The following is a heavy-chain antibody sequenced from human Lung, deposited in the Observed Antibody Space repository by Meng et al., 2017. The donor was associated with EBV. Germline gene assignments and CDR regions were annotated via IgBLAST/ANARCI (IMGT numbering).Heavy chain of an antibody. D-gene: IGHD6-13*01. V-gene: IGHV4-4*02. J-gene: IGHJ5*02. CDR3: ARVAAAGNEWFDP. Sequence: VELQGSGLGLVKPSGTLSLTCAVSGGSISSSNWWSWVRQPPGKGLEWIGEIYHSGSTNYNPSLKSRVTISVDKSKNQFSLKLSSVTAADTAVYYCARVAAAGNEWFDPWGQGTLVTVSS. CDR1: GGSISSSNW. CDR2: IYHSGST.